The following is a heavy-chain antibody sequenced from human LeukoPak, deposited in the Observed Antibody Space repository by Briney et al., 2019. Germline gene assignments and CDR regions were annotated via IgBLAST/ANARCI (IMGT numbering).Heavy chain of an antibody. V-gene: IGHV4-38-2*02. J-gene: IGHJ3*02. Sequence: SETLSLTCTVSGYSISSGYYWGWIRQPPGKGLEWIGSIYHSGSTYYNPSLKSRVTISVDTSKNQFSLKLSSVTAADTAVYYCARDGGWTGDAFDIWGQGTMVTVSS. CDR3: ARDGGWTGDAFDI. CDR2: IYHSGST. D-gene: IGHD3/OR15-3a*01. CDR1: GYSISSGYY.